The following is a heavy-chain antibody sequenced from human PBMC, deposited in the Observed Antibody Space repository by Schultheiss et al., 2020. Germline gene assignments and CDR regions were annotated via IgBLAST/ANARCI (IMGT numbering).Heavy chain of an antibody. Sequence: SETLSLTCTVSGGSISSGGYYWSWIRQHPGKGLEWIGYIYYSGSTYYNPSLKSRVTISVDTSKNQFSLKLSSVTAADTAVYYCARVLPSNEFGELLPDYWGQGTLVTVSS. CDR1: GGSISSGGYY. D-gene: IGHD3-10*01. J-gene: IGHJ4*02. CDR3: ARVLPSNEFGELLPDY. CDR2: IYYSGST. V-gene: IGHV4-31*03.